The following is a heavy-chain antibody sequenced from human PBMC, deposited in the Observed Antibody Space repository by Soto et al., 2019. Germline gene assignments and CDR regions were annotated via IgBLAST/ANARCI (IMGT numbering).Heavy chain of an antibody. CDR1: GFTFRDFA. Sequence: EVQLVESGGGLVQPGGSLRISCADSGFTFRDFALNWVRQAPGKGLEWISYISVTSGSIFYADSVKGRFTISRDDGRNLLYLQMNTLRDEGTAVYFCVRDHIWAFDFWGRGTMVTVPS. CDR3: VRDHIWAFDF. V-gene: IGHV3-48*02. CDR2: ISVTSGSI. J-gene: IGHJ3*01. D-gene: IGHD2-21*01.